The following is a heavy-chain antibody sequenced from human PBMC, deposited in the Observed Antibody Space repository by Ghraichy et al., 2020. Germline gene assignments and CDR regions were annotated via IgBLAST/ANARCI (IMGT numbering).Heavy chain of an antibody. CDR2: INHSGST. CDR3: ARTRGEGYSLAY. CDR1: GGSFSGYY. J-gene: IGHJ4*02. D-gene: IGHD5-12*01. Sequence: SETLSLTCAVYGGSFSGYYWSWIRQPPGKGLEWIGEINHSGSTNYNPSLKSRVTISVDTSKNQFSLKLSSVTAADTAVYYCARTRGEGYSLAYWGQGTLVTVSS. V-gene: IGHV4-34*01.